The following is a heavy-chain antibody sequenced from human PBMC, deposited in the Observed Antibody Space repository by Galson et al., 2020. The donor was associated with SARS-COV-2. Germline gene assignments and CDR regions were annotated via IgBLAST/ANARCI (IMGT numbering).Heavy chain of an antibody. CDR3: ARGGILTGVGDY. CDR1: GFTFSSYA. CDR2: ISYDGSNK. V-gene: IGHV3-30*04. J-gene: IGHJ4*02. D-gene: IGHD3-9*01. Sequence: GGSLRLSCAASGFTFSSYAMHWVRQAPGKGLEWVAVISYDGSNKYYADSVKGRFTISRDNSKNTLYLQMNSLRAEDTAVYYCARGGILTGVGDYWGQGTLVTVSS.